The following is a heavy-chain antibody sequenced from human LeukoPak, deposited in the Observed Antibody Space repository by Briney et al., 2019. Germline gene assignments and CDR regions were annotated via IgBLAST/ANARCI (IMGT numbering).Heavy chain of an antibody. Sequence: SVKVSCKASGCTFSSYAISWVRQAPGQGLEWMGGIIPIFGTANYAQKFQGRVTITADESTSTAYMELSSLRSEDTAVYYCARADLGYCSSTSCYGVDYWGQGTLVTVSS. CDR1: GCTFSSYA. D-gene: IGHD2-2*01. J-gene: IGHJ4*02. CDR3: ARADLGYCSSTSCYGVDY. V-gene: IGHV1-69*13. CDR2: IIPIFGTA.